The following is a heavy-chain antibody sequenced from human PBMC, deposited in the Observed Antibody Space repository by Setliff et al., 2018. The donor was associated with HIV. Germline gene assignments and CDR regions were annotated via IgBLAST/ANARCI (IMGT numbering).Heavy chain of an antibody. Sequence: SETLSLTCTVSGGSISSYYWSWIRQPPGKGLEWIGYIYYSGNTYYNPSLKSRATISVDTSKNQFSLKLNSVTVADTAVYYCARDPAVASREVAFDIWGQGTMVTV. CDR1: GGSISSYY. CDR2: IYYSGNT. D-gene: IGHD2-21*01. CDR3: ARDPAVASREVAFDI. J-gene: IGHJ3*02. V-gene: IGHV4-59*12.